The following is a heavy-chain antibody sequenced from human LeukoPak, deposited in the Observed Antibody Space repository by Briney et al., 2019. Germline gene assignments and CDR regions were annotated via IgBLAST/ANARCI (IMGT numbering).Heavy chain of an antibody. Sequence: PGRSLRLSCAASGFFFSSYAMSWVRQAPGKGLEWVSTISGSGGRTKYADSVKGRFSISRDNSKNTLYLQMNSLRAEDTAVYYCASGSNYGSQLDYWGQGTLVTVSS. CDR2: ISGSGGRT. CDR3: ASGSNYGSQLDY. V-gene: IGHV3-23*01. J-gene: IGHJ4*02. D-gene: IGHD5-18*01. CDR1: GFFFSSYA.